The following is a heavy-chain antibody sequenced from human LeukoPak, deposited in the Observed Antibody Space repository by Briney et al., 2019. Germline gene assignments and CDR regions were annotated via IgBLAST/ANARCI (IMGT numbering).Heavy chain of an antibody. CDR3: ASAYSSSSVIDY. J-gene: IGHJ4*02. CDR1: GGSISSYY. D-gene: IGHD6-6*01. CDR2: IYYSGST. Sequence: PSETLSLTCTVSGGSISSYYWSWIRQPPGKGLEWIGYIYYSGSTNYNPSLKSRVTISVDTSKNQFSLKPSSVTAADTAVYYCASAYSSSSVIDYWGQGTLVTVSS. V-gene: IGHV4-59*01.